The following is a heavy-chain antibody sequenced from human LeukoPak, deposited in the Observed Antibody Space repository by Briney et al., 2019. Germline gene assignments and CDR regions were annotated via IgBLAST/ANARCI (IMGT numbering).Heavy chain of an antibody. CDR3: ARRQRWLHAPDY. D-gene: IGHD5-24*01. CDR1: GGSFSGYY. Sequence: PSETLSLTCAVYGGSFSGYYWSWIRQPPGKGLEWIGEINHSGSTNYNPSLKSRVTISVDTSKNQFSLKLSSVTAADTAVYYCARRQRWLHAPDYWGRGTLVTVSS. CDR2: INHSGST. V-gene: IGHV4-34*01. J-gene: IGHJ4*02.